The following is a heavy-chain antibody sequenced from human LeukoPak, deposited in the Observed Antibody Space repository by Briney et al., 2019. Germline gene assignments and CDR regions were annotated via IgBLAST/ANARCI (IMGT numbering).Heavy chain of an antibody. CDR2: IDHSGST. Sequence: SETLSLTCAVSGDSFSSNKWWSWVRQPPGKGLEWIGEIDHSGSTNYSPSLKSRVAVSVDTSKNQFSLKLTSLTAADTAVYYCARRPRNSGSYDGPSGLDYWGQGTLVTVSS. V-gene: IGHV4-4*02. J-gene: IGHJ4*02. CDR1: GDSFSSNKW. CDR3: ARRPRNSGSYDGPSGLDY. D-gene: IGHD1-26*01.